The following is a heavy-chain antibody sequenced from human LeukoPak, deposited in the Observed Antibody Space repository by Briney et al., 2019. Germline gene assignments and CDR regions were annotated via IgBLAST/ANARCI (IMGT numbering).Heavy chain of an antibody. CDR1: GYTFTRYY. Sequence: SVKVSCKASGYTFTRYYMHWVRQAPGQGLEWMGWINPNSGGTNYAQKFQGRVTMTSDTSISTAYMELSRLRHDDTAVYYCAREAGYCSSNSCYFDYWGQGTLVTVSS. CDR3: AREAGYCSSNSCYFDY. CDR2: INPNSGGT. D-gene: IGHD2-2*01. J-gene: IGHJ4*02. V-gene: IGHV1-2*02.